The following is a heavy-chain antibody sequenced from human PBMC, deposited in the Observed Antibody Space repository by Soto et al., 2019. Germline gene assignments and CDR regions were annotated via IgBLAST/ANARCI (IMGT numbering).Heavy chain of an antibody. CDR1: AGTLSGYA. J-gene: IGHJ6*02. V-gene: IGHV3-30*18. CDR2: TSYDGSTN. D-gene: IGHD2-21*02. Sequence: XGWLRLSCLPAAGTLSGYAMHWVSPAPGRGMEWVAVTSYDGSTNFYADSLRGRFTISRENPNNIIYLQLHTLRAEDTAVYYCAKDLGPLKLLNYVFYGLDVWGQGTTVTVSS. CDR3: AKDLGPLKLLNYVFYGLDV.